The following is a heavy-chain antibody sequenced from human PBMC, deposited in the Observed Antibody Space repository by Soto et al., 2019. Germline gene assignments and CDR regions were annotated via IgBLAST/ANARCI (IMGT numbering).Heavy chain of an antibody. D-gene: IGHD5-18*01. CDR1: GDSVSSNSAG. Sequence: PSQTRSLTCXISGDSVSSNSAGWNWIRQSPSRGLEWLGRTYYKSKWNNDYALSVKSRITINPDTSKNQFSLHLYSVTPEDTAVYDCTRINWLHAMDVWGQGTPVTVSS. V-gene: IGHV6-1*01. CDR2: TYYKSKWNN. J-gene: IGHJ6*02. CDR3: TRINWLHAMDV.